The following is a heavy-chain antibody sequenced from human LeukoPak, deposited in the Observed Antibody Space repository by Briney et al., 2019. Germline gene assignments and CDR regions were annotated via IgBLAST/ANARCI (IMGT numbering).Heavy chain of an antibody. Sequence: ASVKVSCKASGYTFTSYGIRWVRQAPGQGLEWMGWLSAYNGNTNYAQKLQGRVTMTTDTSTSTAYMELRSLRSDDTAVYYCARSVVVAATEPSYYFDYWGQGTLVTVSS. V-gene: IGHV1-18*01. CDR1: GYTFTSYG. CDR3: ARSVVVAATEPSYYFDY. D-gene: IGHD2-15*01. CDR2: LSAYNGNT. J-gene: IGHJ4*02.